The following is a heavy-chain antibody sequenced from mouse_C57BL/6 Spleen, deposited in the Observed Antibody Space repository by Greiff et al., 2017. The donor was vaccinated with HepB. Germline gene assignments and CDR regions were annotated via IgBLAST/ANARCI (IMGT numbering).Heavy chain of an antibody. CDR2: INPNNGGT. J-gene: IGHJ3*01. Sequence: VHVKQSGPELVKPGASVKIPCKASGYTFTDYNMDWVKQSHGKSLEWIGDINPNNGGTIYNQKFKGKATLTVDKSSSTAYMELRSLTSEDTAVYYCARVYGSKFAYWGQGTLVTVSA. CDR1: GYTFTDYN. V-gene: IGHV1-18*01. D-gene: IGHD1-1*01. CDR3: ARVYGSKFAY.